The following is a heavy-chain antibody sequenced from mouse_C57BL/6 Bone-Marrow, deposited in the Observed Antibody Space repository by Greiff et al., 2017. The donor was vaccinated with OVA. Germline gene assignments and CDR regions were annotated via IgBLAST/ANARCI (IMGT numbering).Heavy chain of an antibody. V-gene: IGHV1-80*01. J-gene: IGHJ2*01. CDR1: GYAFSSYW. CDR3: ARSEGDWGNGFDY. D-gene: IGHD2-1*01. Sequence: VMLVESGAELVKPGASVKISCKASGYAFSSYWMNWVKQRPGKGLEWIGQIYPGDGDTNYNGKFKGKATLTADKSSSTAYMQLSSLTSEDSAVYFCARSEGDWGNGFDYWGQGTTLTVSS. CDR2: IYPGDGDT.